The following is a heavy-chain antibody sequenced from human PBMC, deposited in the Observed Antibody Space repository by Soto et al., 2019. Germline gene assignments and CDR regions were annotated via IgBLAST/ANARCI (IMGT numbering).Heavy chain of an antibody. CDR2: IWYDGSNK. J-gene: IGHJ4*02. Sequence: QVQLVESGGGVVQPGRSLRLSCAASGFTFSSYGMHWVRQAPGKGLEWVAVIWYDGSNKYYADSVKGRFTISRDNSKNPVDLEINSLGGGETGGFFRAGGGGGPYYFDYWGQGTLVTVSS. CDR3: AGGGGGPYYFDY. V-gene: IGHV3-33*01. D-gene: IGHD3-16*01. CDR1: GFTFSSYG.